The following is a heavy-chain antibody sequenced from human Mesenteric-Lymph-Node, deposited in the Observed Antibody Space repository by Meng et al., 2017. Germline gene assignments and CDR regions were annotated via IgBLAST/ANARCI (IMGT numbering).Heavy chain of an antibody. V-gene: IGHV3-21*01. D-gene: IGHD6-19*01. CDR3: APWAYSSGWYVVQDAFDI. J-gene: IGHJ3*02. CDR1: GFTFSSYG. Sequence: GESLKISCAASGFTFSSYGMHWVRQAPGKGLEWVSSISSSSSYIYYADSVKGRFTISRDNAKNSLYLQMNSLRAEDTAVYYCAPWAYSSGWYVVQDAFDIWGQGTMVTVSS. CDR2: ISSSSSYI.